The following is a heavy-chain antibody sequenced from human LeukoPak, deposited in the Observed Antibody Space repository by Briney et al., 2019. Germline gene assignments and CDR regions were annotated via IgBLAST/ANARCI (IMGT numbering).Heavy chain of an antibody. CDR1: GFTFRNYW. CDR2: VNQDETEK. D-gene: IGHD6-6*01. J-gene: IGHJ4*02. Sequence: GGSLRLSCAASGFTFRNYWMSWVRQTPGKGLEWVANVNQDETEKYYVDSVKGRFTISRDNAKNSLYLQMNGLRAEDTAVYYCARDRHTYTSSLDPEIFDYWGQGTLVTVSS. CDR3: ARDRHTYTSSLDPEIFDY. V-gene: IGHV3-7*01.